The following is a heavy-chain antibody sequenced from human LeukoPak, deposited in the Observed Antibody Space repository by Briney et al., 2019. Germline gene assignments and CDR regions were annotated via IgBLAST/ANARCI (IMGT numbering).Heavy chain of an antibody. CDR1: GYTFTGYY. Sequence: ASVKVSCKASGYTFTGYYMHWVRQAPGQGLEWMGWINPNSGGTNYAQKFQGRVTMTRDTSISTAYMELSRLRSDDTAVYYCARDGLTAVSLYYYYYYMDVWGKGTTVTVSS. D-gene: IGHD5-18*01. CDR2: INPNSGGT. V-gene: IGHV1-2*02. J-gene: IGHJ6*03. CDR3: ARDGLTAVSLYYYYYYMDV.